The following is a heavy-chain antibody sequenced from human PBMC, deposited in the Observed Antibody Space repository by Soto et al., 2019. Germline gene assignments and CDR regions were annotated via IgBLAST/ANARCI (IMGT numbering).Heavy chain of an antibody. CDR1: GFTFSRYW. CDR2: INHDGSET. J-gene: IGHJ4*02. V-gene: IGHV3-7*01. D-gene: IGHD2-15*01. CDR3: AKRDGGNPDFDY. Sequence: EVQLVESGGGLVQPGGSLRLSCAASGFTFSRYWMSWVRQAPGKGLEGVANINHDGSETYSVDSVKGRFTISRDNGKNSLFLQMNSLRAEDTAVYYCAKRDGGNPDFDYWGQGTLVTVSS.